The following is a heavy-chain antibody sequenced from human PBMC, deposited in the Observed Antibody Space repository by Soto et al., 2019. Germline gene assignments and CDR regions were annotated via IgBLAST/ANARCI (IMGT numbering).Heavy chain of an antibody. CDR2: IYYSGST. CDR3: AKRPPDYYDRRDFNGYFDY. Sequence: SETLSLTCTVSGGSISSSIYYWGWIRHPPGKGLEWIGSIYYSGSTYYNPSLKSRVTISVDTSKNQFSLKLSSVTAADTAVYYCAKRPPDYYDRRDFNGYFDYWGQGTLVTVSS. V-gene: IGHV4-39*01. D-gene: IGHD3-22*01. J-gene: IGHJ4*02. CDR1: GGSISSSIYY.